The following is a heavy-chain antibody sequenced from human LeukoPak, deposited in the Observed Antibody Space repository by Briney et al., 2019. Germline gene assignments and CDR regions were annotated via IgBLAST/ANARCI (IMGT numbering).Heavy chain of an antibody. D-gene: IGHD2-21*01. V-gene: IGHV1-69*04. Sequence: GASVTVSCKASGGTFSSYAISWVRQAPGQGLEWMGRIIPILGIANYAQKFQGRVTITADKSTSTAYMELSSLRSEDTAVYYCARDPIALSRSHPYYFDYWGQGTLVTVSS. CDR2: IIPILGIA. J-gene: IGHJ4*02. CDR3: ARDPIALSRSHPYYFDY. CDR1: GGTFSSYA.